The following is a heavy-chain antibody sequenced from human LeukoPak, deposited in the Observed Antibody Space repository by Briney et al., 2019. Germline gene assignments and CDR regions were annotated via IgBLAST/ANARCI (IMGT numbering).Heavy chain of an antibody. Sequence: GSLRLSCAASEFTFSSYSMTWVRQAPGKGLEWIGEVNHSGDTNYNPSLKSRVTISVDTSKNQFSLKLSSVTAADTAVYYCARVPARGGVEAFDIWGQGTMVTVSS. V-gene: IGHV4-34*01. D-gene: IGHD2-15*01. CDR1: EFTFSSYS. J-gene: IGHJ3*02. CDR3: ARVPARGGVEAFDI. CDR2: VNHSGDT.